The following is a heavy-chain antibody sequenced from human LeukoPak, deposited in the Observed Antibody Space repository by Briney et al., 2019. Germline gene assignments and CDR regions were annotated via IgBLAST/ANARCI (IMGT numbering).Heavy chain of an antibody. Sequence: PGGSLRLSCAASGFTFSSYGMHWVRQAPGKGLEWVAFIRYDGSNKYYADSVKGRFTISRDNSKNTLYLQMNSLRAEDTAVYYCAKDGGEYYDFWSGYSYYFDYWGQGTLVTVSS. V-gene: IGHV3-30*02. CDR2: IRYDGSNK. CDR1: GFTFSSYG. J-gene: IGHJ4*02. CDR3: AKDGGEYYDFWSGYSYYFDY. D-gene: IGHD3-3*01.